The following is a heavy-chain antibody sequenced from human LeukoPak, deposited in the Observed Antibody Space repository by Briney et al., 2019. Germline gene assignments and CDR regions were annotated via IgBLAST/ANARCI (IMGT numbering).Heavy chain of an antibody. Sequence: SGALFLNCGVFWWSLSGLHWSLVRPAPGEGVGGVGEINHSGSTNYNPSLKSRVTISVDTSKNQFSLKLSSVTAADTAVYYCARAPRYVWGRPPDYWGQGTLVTVSS. V-gene: IGHV4-34*01. CDR2: INHSGST. J-gene: IGHJ4*02. CDR3: ARAPRYVWGRPPDY. CDR1: WWSLSGLH. D-gene: IGHD3-16*01.